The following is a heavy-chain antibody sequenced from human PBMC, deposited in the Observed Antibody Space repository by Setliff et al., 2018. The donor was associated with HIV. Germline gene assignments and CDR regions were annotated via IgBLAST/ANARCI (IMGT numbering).Heavy chain of an antibody. CDR2: INHSGST. Sequence: SETLSLTCAVYGGSLSGYYWSWIRQSPGKGLEWIGEINHSGSTNYKPSLKSRVTISVDTSKNQFSLKLSSVTAADTAVYYCARVPSSGWYGGHHYMDVWGKGATVTVS. J-gene: IGHJ6*03. CDR3: ARVPSSGWYGGHHYMDV. V-gene: IGHV4-34*01. D-gene: IGHD6-19*01. CDR1: GGSLSGYY.